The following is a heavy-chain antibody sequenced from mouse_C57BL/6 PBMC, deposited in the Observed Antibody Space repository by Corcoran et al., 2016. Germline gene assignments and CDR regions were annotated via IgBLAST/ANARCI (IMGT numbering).Heavy chain of an antibody. Sequence: QVQLQQSGAELVKPGASVKISCKASGYAFSSYWMNWVKQRPGKGLEWIGQIYPGDGDTNYNGKFKGKATLTADKSSSTAYMQLSSLTSEDSAVYFCAITTVVARPFAYWGQGTLVTVSA. D-gene: IGHD1-1*01. V-gene: IGHV1-80*01. CDR3: AITTVVARPFAY. CDR1: GYAFSSYW. J-gene: IGHJ3*01. CDR2: IYPGDGDT.